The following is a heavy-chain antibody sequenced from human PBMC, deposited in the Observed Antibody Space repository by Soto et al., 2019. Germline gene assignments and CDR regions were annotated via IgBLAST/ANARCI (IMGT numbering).Heavy chain of an antibody. CDR3: ARGWGYCSGGSCYKDYYYYMDV. D-gene: IGHD2-15*01. J-gene: IGHJ6*03. V-gene: IGHV4-34*01. Sequence: QVQLQQWGAGLLKPSETLSLTCAVYGGSFSGYYWSWIRQPPGKGLEWIGEINHSGSTNYNPSLKSRVTISVDTSKNQFSLKLSSVTGADTAVYYCARGWGYCSGGSCYKDYYYYMDVWGKGTTVTVSS. CDR2: INHSGST. CDR1: GGSFSGYY.